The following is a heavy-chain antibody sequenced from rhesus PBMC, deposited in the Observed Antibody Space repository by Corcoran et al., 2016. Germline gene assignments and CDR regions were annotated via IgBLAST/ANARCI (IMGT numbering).Heavy chain of an antibody. CDR3: ARASYEDDYGYYYTDFDY. J-gene: IGHJ4*01. V-gene: IGHV4-65*01. CDR1: GGSISSSNW. CDR2: ISGSSGST. D-gene: IGHD3-9*01. Sequence: QVQLQESGPGLVKPSETLSLTCAVSGGSISSSNWWSWIRQPPGKGLEWIGYISGSSGSTYYNPSLKSRVTISTDTSKNQFSLKLSSVTAANTAVYYCARASYEDDYGYYYTDFDYWGQGVLVTVSS.